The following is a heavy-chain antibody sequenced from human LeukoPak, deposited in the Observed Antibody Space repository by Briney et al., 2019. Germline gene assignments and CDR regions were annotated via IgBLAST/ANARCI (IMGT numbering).Heavy chain of an antibody. CDR2: ISYDGSNK. V-gene: IGHV3-30*04. CDR1: GFTFSSYA. CDR3: ARSAYQYYFDY. D-gene: IGHD2-2*01. J-gene: IGHJ4*02. Sequence: SGGSLRLSCAASGFTFSSYAMHWVRQAPGKGLEWVAVISYDGSNKYYADSVKGRFTISRDNSKNTLYLQMNSLRAEDTAVYYCARSAYQYYFDYWGQGTLVTVSS.